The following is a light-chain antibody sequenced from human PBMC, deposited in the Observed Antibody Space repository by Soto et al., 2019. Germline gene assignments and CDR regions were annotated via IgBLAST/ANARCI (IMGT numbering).Light chain of an antibody. V-gene: IGKV1-39*01. J-gene: IGKJ1*01. CDR3: QQSYSTLRWT. CDR2: AAS. CDR1: QSISTY. Sequence: DIQMTQSPSSLSASVGDRVTITCRASQSISTYLNWYQQKPGKAPKLLIYAASSLQTGVPSRFSGSGSGTVFTLTITSLQPEDFATYSCQQSYSTLRWTFGQGTKVEIK.